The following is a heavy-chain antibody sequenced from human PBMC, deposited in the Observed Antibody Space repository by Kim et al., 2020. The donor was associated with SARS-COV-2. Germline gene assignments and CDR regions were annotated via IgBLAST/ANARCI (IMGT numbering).Heavy chain of an antibody. CDR1: GDSVSSNSAA. D-gene: IGHD6-6*01. Sequence: SQTLSLTCAISGDSVSSNSAAWNWIRQSPSRGLEWLGRTYYRSKWYNDYAVSVKSRITINPDTSKNQFSLQLNSVTPEDTAVYYCARDSGGDSSSMWSIGLDKPNWFDPWGQGTLVTVSS. V-gene: IGHV6-1*01. J-gene: IGHJ5*02. CDR2: TYYRSKWYN. CDR3: ARDSGGDSSSMWSIGLDKPNWFDP.